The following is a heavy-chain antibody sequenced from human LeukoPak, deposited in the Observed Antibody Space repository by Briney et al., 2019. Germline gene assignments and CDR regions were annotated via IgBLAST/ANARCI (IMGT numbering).Heavy chain of an antibody. Sequence: ASVKVSCKASGYTFTGYYMDWVRQAPGQGLEWMGWINPNSGGTNYAQKFQGRVTMTRDTPISTAYMELSRLRSDDTAVYYCASGTVAGGNVDYWGQGTLVTVSS. CDR1: GYTFTGYY. CDR3: ASGTVAGGNVDY. CDR2: INPNSGGT. V-gene: IGHV1-2*02. J-gene: IGHJ4*02. D-gene: IGHD6-19*01.